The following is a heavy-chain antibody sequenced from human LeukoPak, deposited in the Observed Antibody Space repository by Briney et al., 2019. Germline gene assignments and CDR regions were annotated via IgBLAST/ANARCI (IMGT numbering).Heavy chain of an antibody. Sequence: SETLSLTCTVSGGSISSSSYYWGWIRQPPGKGLEWIGSIYYSGSTYYNPSLKSRVTISVDTSKNQFSLKLSSVTAADTAVYYCARGEMSGQLVEGGGYYYYYYMDVWGKGTTVTVSS. V-gene: IGHV4-39*01. CDR2: IYYSGST. CDR3: ARGEMSGQLVEGGGYYYYYYMDV. CDR1: GGSISSSSYY. D-gene: IGHD6-6*01. J-gene: IGHJ6*03.